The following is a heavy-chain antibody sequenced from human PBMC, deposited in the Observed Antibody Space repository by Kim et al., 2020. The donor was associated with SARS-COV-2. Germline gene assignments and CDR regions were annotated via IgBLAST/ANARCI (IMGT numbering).Heavy chain of an antibody. CDR1: GGSITNSDYY. J-gene: IGHJ2*01. D-gene: IGHD3-22*01. CDR3: ARASPPYYYDSSGPRSWVFDL. Sequence: SETLSLTCTVSGGSITNSDYYWSWIRQPPGKGLEWIGYIHYSGSTYYRPSLKSRITISVDTSKNQFSLNLRSVTAADTSVYFCARASPPYYYDSSGPRSWVFDLWGRGTLVTVSS. CDR2: IHYSGST. V-gene: IGHV4-30-4*01.